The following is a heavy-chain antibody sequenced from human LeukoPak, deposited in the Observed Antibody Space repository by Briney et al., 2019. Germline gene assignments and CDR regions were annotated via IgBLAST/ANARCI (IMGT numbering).Heavy chain of an antibody. CDR2: IYPDDSDT. CDR3: ARHDNGGLVRGVIPADAFDI. J-gene: IGHJ3*02. D-gene: IGHD3-10*01. Sequence: GESLKISCKASGFRFTNYWIGWVRQMPGKGLEWMGIIYPDDSDTRYSPSLQGQVTISADKSISTAYLQWSSLKASDTAMYYCARHDNGGLVRGVIPADAFDIWGQGTMVTVSS. V-gene: IGHV5-51*01. CDR1: GFRFTNYW.